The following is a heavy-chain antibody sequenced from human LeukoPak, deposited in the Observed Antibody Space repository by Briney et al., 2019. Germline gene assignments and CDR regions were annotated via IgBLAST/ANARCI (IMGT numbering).Heavy chain of an antibody. V-gene: IGHV3-15*01. Sequence: GGSLRLSCAASGFTFSNAWMSWVRQAPGKGLEWVGRIKSKTDGGTTDYAAPVKGRFTISRDDSKNTLYLQMNSLKTEDTAVYYCTTGQQQLVRDDYWGQGTLVTVSS. D-gene: IGHD6-13*01. CDR2: IKSKTDGGTT. J-gene: IGHJ4*02. CDR1: GFTFSNAW. CDR3: TTGQQQLVRDDY.